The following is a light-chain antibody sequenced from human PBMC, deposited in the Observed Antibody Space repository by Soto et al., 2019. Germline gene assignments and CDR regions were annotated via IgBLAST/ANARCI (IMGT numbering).Light chain of an antibody. V-gene: IGKV1-9*01. Sequence: DIQLTQSPSFLSASVGDRVTITCRASQSISSYLAWYQQKPGKAPKLLIYAASTLQSGVPSRFSGSGSGTEFTLTISSLQPEDFATYYCQQLNSRFTFGPGTKVDIK. CDR2: AAS. CDR3: QQLNSRFT. J-gene: IGKJ3*01. CDR1: QSISSY.